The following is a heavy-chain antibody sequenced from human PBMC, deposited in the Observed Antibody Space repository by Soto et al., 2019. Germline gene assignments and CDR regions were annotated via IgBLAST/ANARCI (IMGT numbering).Heavy chain of an antibody. Sequence: SVEVSCKASGYTFTSYYMHWVRQAPGQRLEWMGGIIPIVGRANYAQKFQGRVTITADESTSTAYMELSSLRSEDTAVYYCARGRIAAAGLYYYYGMDVWGQGTTVTVSS. V-gene: IGHV1-69*13. CDR1: GYTFTSYY. D-gene: IGHD6-13*01. CDR2: IIPIVGRA. J-gene: IGHJ6*02. CDR3: ARGRIAAAGLYYYYGMDV.